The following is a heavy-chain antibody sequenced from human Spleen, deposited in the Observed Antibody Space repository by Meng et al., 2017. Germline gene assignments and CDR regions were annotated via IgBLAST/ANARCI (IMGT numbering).Heavy chain of an antibody. D-gene: IGHD2-21*02. CDR1: GFTFTDHY. V-gene: IGHV3-72*01. CDR3: TRAGCRCGDCPPLFDY. J-gene: IGHJ4*02. CDR2: TRNKANSYTT. Sequence: GGPLRLSCAASGFTFTDHYMNWVRQAPGKGLEWVGRTRNKANSYTTEYAASVKGRSTISRDDSKDSLYLQMNSLDTEDTAVYFYTRAGCRCGDCPPLFDYWGQGILVTVSS.